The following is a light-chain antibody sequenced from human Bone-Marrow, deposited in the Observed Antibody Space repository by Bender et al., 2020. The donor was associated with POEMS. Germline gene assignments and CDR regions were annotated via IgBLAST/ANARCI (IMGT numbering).Light chain of an antibody. CDR3: CSYTATTSLV. V-gene: IGLV2-8*01. J-gene: IGLJ2*01. CDR1: SSDVGAYNY. CDR2: EAT. Sequence: QSALTQPPSASGSPGQSVTISCTGTSSDVGAYNYVSWYQQHPGKAPKLLIYEATRRPSGVPDRFSGSKSGNTASLTVSGLQGDDEADYYCCSYTATTSLVFGGGTKVTVL.